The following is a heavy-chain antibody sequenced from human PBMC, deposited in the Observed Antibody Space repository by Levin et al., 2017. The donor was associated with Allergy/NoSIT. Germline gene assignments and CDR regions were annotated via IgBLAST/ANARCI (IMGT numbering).Heavy chain of an antibody. D-gene: IGHD2-15*01. CDR3: AGLSLGYCSGGSCPATYYFDY. V-gene: IGHV3-21*01. Sequence: GESLKISCAASGFTFSSYSMNWVRQAPGKGLEWVSSISSSSSYIYYADSVKGRFTISRDNAKNSLYLQMNSLRAEDTAVYYCAGLSLGYCSGGSCPATYYFDYWGQGTLVTVSS. CDR2: ISSSSSYI. CDR1: GFTFSSYS. J-gene: IGHJ4*02.